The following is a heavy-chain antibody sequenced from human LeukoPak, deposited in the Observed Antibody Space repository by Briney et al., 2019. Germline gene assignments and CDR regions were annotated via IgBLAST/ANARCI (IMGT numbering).Heavy chain of an antibody. CDR3: ASLRGAYYYDSSGYYPYWYFDL. Sequence: GGSLRLSCAASGFTFSSYAMSWVRQAPGKGLEWVSVICSGGSTYYADSVKGRFTISRDNSKNTLYLQMNSLRAEDTAVYYCASLRGAYYYDSSGYYPYWYFDLWGRGTLVTVSS. CDR2: ICSGGST. V-gene: IGHV3-23*01. D-gene: IGHD3-22*01. J-gene: IGHJ2*01. CDR1: GFTFSSYA.